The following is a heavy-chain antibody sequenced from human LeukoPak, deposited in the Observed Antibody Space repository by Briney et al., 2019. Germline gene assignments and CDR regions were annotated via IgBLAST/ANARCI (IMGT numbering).Heavy chain of an antibody. J-gene: IGHJ6*03. CDR1: GGSISSYY. Sequence: SETQSLTCTVSGGSISSYYWSWIRQPPGKGLEWIGYIYYSGSTNYNPSLKSRVTISVDTSKNQFSLKLSSVTAADTAVYYCARSRDGYNYVTGNYYYYMDVWGKGTTVTISS. CDR2: IYYSGST. V-gene: IGHV4-59*01. CDR3: ARSRDGYNYVTGNYYYYMDV. D-gene: IGHD5-24*01.